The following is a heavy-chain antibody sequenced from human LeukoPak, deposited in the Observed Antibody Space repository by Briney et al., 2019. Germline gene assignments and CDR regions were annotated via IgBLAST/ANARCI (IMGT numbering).Heavy chain of an antibody. CDR1: GFTFSSYA. Sequence: PGRSLRLSCAASGFTFSSYAMHWVRQAPGKGLEWVAVISYDGSNKYYADSVKGRFTISRDNSKNTLYLQMNSLRAEDTAVYYCAREPVGDGAFDIWGQGTMVTVSS. J-gene: IGHJ3*02. CDR3: AREPVGDGAFDI. CDR2: ISYDGSNK. D-gene: IGHD1-26*01. V-gene: IGHV3-30-3*01.